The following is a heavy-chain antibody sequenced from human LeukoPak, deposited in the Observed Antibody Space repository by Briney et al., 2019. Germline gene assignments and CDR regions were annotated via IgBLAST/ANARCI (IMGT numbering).Heavy chain of an antibody. CDR3: ARGSGSSWYFYFDY. V-gene: IGHV3-11*01. Sequence: GGSLRLSCAASGFAFSDYYINWIRQAPGQGLEWISYISHTSRTIYYAKPVKGRFTISRDNTEKLMYLQMNSLRAEDTALYYCARGSGSSWYFYFDYWGQGTLVTVSS. CDR2: ISHTSRTI. CDR1: GFAFSDYY. J-gene: IGHJ4*02. D-gene: IGHD6-13*01.